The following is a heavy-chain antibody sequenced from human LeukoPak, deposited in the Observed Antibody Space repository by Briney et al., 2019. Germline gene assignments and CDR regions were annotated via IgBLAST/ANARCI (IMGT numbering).Heavy chain of an antibody. CDR3: ARDGVSGLRSEYYYYYYGMDV. D-gene: IGHD2-8*01. J-gene: IGHJ6*02. CDR1: GYTFTSYG. Sequence: ASVKVSCKASGYTFTSYGISWVRQAPGQGLEWKGWISADNGNTNYAQKLQGRVTMTTDTSTNTAYMELRSLRSDDTAVYYCARDGVSGLRSEYYYYYYGMDVWGQGTTVTVSS. V-gene: IGHV1-18*01. CDR2: ISADNGNT.